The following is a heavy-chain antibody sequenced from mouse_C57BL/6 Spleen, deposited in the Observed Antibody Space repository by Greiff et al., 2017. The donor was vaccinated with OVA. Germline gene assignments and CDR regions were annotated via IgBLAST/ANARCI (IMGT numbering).Heavy chain of an antibody. CDR1: GFTFSSYA. D-gene: IGHD1-1*01. V-gene: IGHV5-9-1*02. Sequence: EVQRVESGEGLVKPGGSLKLSCAASGFTFSSYAMSWVRQTPEKRLEWVAYISSGGDYIYYADTVKGRFTISRDNARNTLYLQMSSLKSEDTAMYYCTREGITTVDFDDWGQGTTLTVSS. CDR3: TREGITTVDFDD. J-gene: IGHJ2*01. CDR2: ISSGGDYI.